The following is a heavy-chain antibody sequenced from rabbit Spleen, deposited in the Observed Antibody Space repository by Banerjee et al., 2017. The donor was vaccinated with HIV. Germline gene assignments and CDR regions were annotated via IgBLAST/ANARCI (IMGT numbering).Heavy chain of an antibody. J-gene: IGHJ6*01. D-gene: IGHD8-1*01. CDR2: IEGGSSAFS. CDR1: GLDFSSSYW. Sequence: EESGGDLVQPEGSLTLTCTASGLDFSSSYWICWVRQAPGKGLEWIACIEGGSSAFSYFASWAKGRFTISKTSSTTVTLQMTSLTAADTATYFCARDSGSSFSSYGMDLWGPGTLVTVS. V-gene: IGHV1S45*01. CDR3: ARDSGSSFSSYGMDL.